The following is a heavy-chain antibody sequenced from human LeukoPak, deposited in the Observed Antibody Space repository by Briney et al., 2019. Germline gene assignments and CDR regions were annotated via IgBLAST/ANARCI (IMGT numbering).Heavy chain of an antibody. J-gene: IGHJ6*03. CDR1: GGTFSSYA. V-gene: IGHV1-69*05. CDR2: IIPIFGTA. Sequence: SVKVSFKASGGTFSSYAISWVRQAPGQGLEWMGGIIPIFGTANYAQKFQGRVTITTDESNSTAYMELSSQRSEDTAVYYCARAYYYYYYMDGWGKGTTVTVSS. CDR3: ARAYYYYYYMDG.